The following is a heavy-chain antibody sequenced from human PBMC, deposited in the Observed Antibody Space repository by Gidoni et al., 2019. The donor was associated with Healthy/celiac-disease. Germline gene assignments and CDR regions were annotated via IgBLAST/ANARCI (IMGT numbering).Heavy chain of an antibody. V-gene: IGHV3-23*01. CDR1: GFTFSRYA. J-gene: IGHJ3*02. Sequence: EVQLLESGGGLVQPGGSLRLSCSASGFTFSRYAMRWVRQAPGKGLEWVSAISGSGGSTYYADSVKGRFTISRDNSKNTLYLQMNSLRAEDTAVYYCAKDLDIVLMVYAKDAFDIWGQGTMVTVSS. D-gene: IGHD2-8*01. CDR3: AKDLDIVLMVYAKDAFDI. CDR2: ISGSGGST.